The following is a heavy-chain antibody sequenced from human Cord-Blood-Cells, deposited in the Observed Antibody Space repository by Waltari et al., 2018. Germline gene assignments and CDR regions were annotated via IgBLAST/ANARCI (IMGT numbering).Heavy chain of an antibody. CDR1: GGSFSGYY. V-gene: IGHV4-34*01. D-gene: IGHD1-7*01. CDR2: INHSGST. J-gene: IGHJ5*02. CDR3: ARGRGVELNWFDP. Sequence: QVQLQQWGAGLLKPSETLSLTCAVYGGSFSGYYWSWIRQPPGKGLEWIGEINHSGSTHYHPSLKSRVTISVDTSKNQFSLKLSSVTAADTAVYYCARGRGVELNWFDPWGQGTLVTVSS.